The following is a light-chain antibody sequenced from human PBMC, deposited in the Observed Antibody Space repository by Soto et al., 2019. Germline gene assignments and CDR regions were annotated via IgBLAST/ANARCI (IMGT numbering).Light chain of an antibody. J-gene: IGKJ1*01. CDR2: GAS. Sequence: EIVLTQSPGTLSLSPEEGATLSCRASQSVTGSYLAWYQQKPGQAPRLLIYGASSRATGIPDRFSGSESGTDFTLTISRLEPEDFAVYYCQQHGSSPRTFGQGTKVEI. CDR3: QQHGSSPRT. V-gene: IGKV3-20*01. CDR1: QSVTGSY.